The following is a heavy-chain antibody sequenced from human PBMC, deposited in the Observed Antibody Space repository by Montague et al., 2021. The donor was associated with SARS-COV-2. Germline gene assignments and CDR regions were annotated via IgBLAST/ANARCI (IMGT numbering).Heavy chain of an antibody. J-gene: IGHJ2*01. CDR2: IYYSGST. V-gene: IGHV4-31*03. CDR1: GGSVSSGSYY. CDR3: ARSPEPMIILIITSLNWYFDL. Sequence: TLSLTCIVSGGSVSSGSYYWSWIRQHPGKGLEWIGYIYYSGSTYYXPSLKSRVTISVDTSKNQFSLKMSSVTAADTAVYYCARSPEPMIILIITSLNWYFDLWGRGTPVTVSS. D-gene: IGHD3-22*01.